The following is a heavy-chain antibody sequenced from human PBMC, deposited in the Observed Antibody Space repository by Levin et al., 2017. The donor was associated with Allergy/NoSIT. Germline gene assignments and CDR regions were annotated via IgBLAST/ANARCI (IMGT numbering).Heavy chain of an antibody. CDR2: TRNKANSYTT. CDR1: GFTFSDHY. J-gene: IGHJ4*02. D-gene: IGHD2-2*01. Sequence: GESLKISCAASGFTFSDHYMDWVRQAPGKGLEWVGRTRNKANSYTTEYAASVKGRFTISRDDSKNSLYLQMNSLKTEDTAVYYCARAVCSSTSCYSIFDYWGQGTLVTVSS. V-gene: IGHV3-72*01. CDR3: ARAVCSSTSCYSIFDY.